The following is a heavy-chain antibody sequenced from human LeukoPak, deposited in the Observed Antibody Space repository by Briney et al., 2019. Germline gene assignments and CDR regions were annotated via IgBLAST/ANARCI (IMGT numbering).Heavy chain of an antibody. CDR3: AKDRPPFVVVPAAVDY. D-gene: IGHD2-2*01. J-gene: IGHJ4*02. CDR1: GVTFSSYG. Sequence: GGSLRLSCAASGVTFSSYGMHWVRQAPGKGLEWVAFIRYDRSNKYYADSVKGRFTIPRDNSKNTLYLQMNSLRAEDTAVYYCAKDRPPFVVVPAAVDYWGQGTLVTVSS. CDR2: IRYDRSNK. V-gene: IGHV3-30*02.